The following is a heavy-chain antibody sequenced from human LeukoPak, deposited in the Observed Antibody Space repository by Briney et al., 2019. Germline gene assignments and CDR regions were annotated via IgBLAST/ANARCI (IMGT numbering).Heavy chain of an antibody. CDR1: GFTFSSYA. CDR3: AKEGIVVVTAILYDALDI. Sequence: GGSLRLSCAASGFTFSSYAMSWVRQAPGKGLEWVSAISGSGGSTYYADSVKGRFTISRDNSKNTLYLQMNSLRAEDTAVYYCAKEGIVVVTAILYDALDIWGQGTMVTVSS. V-gene: IGHV3-23*01. CDR2: ISGSGGST. D-gene: IGHD2-21*02. J-gene: IGHJ3*02.